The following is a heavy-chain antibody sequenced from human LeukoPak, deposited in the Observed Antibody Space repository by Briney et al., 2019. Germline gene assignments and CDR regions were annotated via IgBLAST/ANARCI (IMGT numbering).Heavy chain of an antibody. V-gene: IGHV3-23*01. Sequence: AGGSLRLSCAASGFTFSSYAMSWVRQAPGKGLEWVSAISGSGGSTYHADSVKGRFTISRDNSKNTLYLQMNSLRAEDTAVYYCAKESAEGLCMDVWGQGTTVTVSS. D-gene: IGHD6-13*01. CDR2: ISGSGGST. CDR1: GFTFSSYA. J-gene: IGHJ6*02. CDR3: AKESAEGLCMDV.